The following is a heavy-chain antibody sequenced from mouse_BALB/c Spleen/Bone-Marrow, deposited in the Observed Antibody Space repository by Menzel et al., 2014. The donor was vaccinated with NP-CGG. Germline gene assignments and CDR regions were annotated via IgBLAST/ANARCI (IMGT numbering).Heavy chain of an antibody. CDR3: AIRDY. J-gene: IGHJ3*01. CDR2: ISSGSSTI. CDR1: GFTFSSFG. V-gene: IGHV5-17*02. D-gene: IGHD3-2*02. Sequence: EVKLVESGGGFVLPGGSRKLSCAASGFTFSSFGMHWVRQAPEKGLEWVAYISSGSSTIYYADTVKGRSTITIDIPMNTLFLQMTSLWSEDTAMCYCAIRDYWGQGTLVTVSS.